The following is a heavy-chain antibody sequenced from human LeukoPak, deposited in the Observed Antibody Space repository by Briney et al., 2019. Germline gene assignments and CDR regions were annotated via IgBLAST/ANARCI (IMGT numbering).Heavy chain of an antibody. CDR3: AKAGPLANIILTAFDI. CDR1: GFTFSNVA. V-gene: IGHV3-23*01. D-gene: IGHD3-9*01. J-gene: IGHJ3*02. CDR2: VSGSGGST. Sequence: GGSLRLSCAASGFTFSNVAMRWLRQAPGKGLEWVSGVSGSGGSTYSPDSVKGRFTISRENSKNTVYLQLNSLRVEDMAIYYCAKAGPLANIILTAFDIWGQGTMVTVSS.